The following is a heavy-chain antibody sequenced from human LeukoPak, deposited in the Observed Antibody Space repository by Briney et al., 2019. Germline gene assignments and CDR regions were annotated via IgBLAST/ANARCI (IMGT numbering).Heavy chain of an antibody. J-gene: IGHJ4*02. CDR1: GYTFTSYA. CDR3: AKFDQDWGTFDY. D-gene: IGHD7-27*01. V-gene: IGHV1-2*02. Sequence: ASVKVSCKASGYTFTSYAIHWVRQAPGQGLEWMGWIHPKPGDTNYAEKFQGRVTMTRDTSINTVYMDLSLASDDTAVYYCAKFDQDWGTFDYWGQGTVVTVSS. CDR2: IHPKPGDT.